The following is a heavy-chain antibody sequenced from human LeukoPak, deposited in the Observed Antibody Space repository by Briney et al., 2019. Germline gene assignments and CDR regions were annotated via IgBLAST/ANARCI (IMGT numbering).Heavy chain of an antibody. CDR2: INAGNGNT. D-gene: IGHD3-22*01. CDR1: GYTFTSYA. V-gene: IGHV1-3*01. CDR3: ASSSSGYYYDWYFDL. J-gene: IGHJ2*01. Sequence: ASVKVSCKASGYTFTSYAMHWVRQAPGQRLEWMGWINAGNGNTKYSQKFQGRVTITRDTSASTAYMELSSLRSEDTAVYYCASSSSGYYYDWYFDLWGRGTLVTVSS.